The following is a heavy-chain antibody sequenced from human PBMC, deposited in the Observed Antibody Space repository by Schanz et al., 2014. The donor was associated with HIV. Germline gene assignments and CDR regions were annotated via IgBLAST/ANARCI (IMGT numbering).Heavy chain of an antibody. J-gene: IGHJ6*02. V-gene: IGHV3-30-3*01. CDR2: ISYDGSNK. CDR3: AKAYCSSTICPPPYYYGMDV. CDR1: GFTFSNYA. D-gene: IGHD2-2*01. Sequence: QVQLVESGGGVVQPGRSLRLSCAVSGFTFSNYAMHWVRQAPGKGLEWVAVISYDGSNKYYADSVKGRFTISRDNSKNTLYLQMNSLRAEETAVYYCAKAYCSSTICPPPYYYGMDVWGQGTTVIVSS.